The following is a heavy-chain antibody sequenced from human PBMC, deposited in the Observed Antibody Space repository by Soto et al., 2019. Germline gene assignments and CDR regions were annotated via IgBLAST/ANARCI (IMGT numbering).Heavy chain of an antibody. CDR1: GFNFNIHA. V-gene: IGHV3-30-3*01. J-gene: IGHJ5*02. CDR3: VKENTPEMTRGWFGP. Sequence: GGSLRLSCAAPGFNFNIHALHWIRQAPGEGLEWVAVMSPGGNSQYYADSVKSRFTISRDTSKSTLYLQMTSLRPEDTAVYYCVKENTPEMTRGWFGPWGQGTLVTVSS. CDR2: MSPGGNSQ.